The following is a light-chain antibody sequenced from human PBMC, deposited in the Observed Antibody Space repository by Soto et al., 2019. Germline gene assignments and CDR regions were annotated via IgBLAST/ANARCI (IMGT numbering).Light chain of an antibody. CDR1: SSDVGGYNY. J-gene: IGLJ1*01. CDR2: DVS. CDR3: SSYTSSSTYV. V-gene: IGLV2-14*01. Sequence: LTQPASVSGAPGQSITISCTGTSSDVGGYNYVSWYQQHPGKAPKLMIYDVSNRPSGVSNRFSGSKSGNTASLTISGLQAEDEADYYCSSYTSSSTYVFGTGTRSPS.